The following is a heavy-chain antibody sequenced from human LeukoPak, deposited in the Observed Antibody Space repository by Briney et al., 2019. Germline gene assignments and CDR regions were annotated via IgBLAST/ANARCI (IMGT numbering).Heavy chain of an antibody. V-gene: IGHV1-69*04. CDR2: IIPILRIA. J-gene: IGHJ4*02. CDR1: GGTFSSYV. Sequence: SVKVSCKASGGTFSSYVISWVRQAPGQGLEWMGRIIPILRIANYAQKFQGRVTITADKSTSTAYMELSSLRSEDTAVYYCARMLNGAYDVWGQGTLVTVSS. CDR3: ARMLNGAYDV. D-gene: IGHD5-12*01.